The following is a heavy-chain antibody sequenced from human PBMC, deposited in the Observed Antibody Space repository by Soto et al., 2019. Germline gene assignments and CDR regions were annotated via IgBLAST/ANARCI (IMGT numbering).Heavy chain of an antibody. CDR2: IRSKANSYAT. D-gene: IGHD3-22*01. J-gene: IGHJ5*02. V-gene: IGHV3-73*02. CDR3: TSGWITMITS. CDR1: GFTFSGSA. Sequence: EVQLVESGGGLVQPGGSLKLSCAASGFTFSGSAMHWVRQASGKGLEWVGRIRSKANSYATAYAASVNGRFTISRDDSKNTAYLQMNSLKTEDTAVYYCTSGWITMITSWGQGTLVTVSS.